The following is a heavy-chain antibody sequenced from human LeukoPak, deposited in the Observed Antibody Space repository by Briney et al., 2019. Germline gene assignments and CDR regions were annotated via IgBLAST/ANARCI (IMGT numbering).Heavy chain of an antibody. Sequence: ASVKVSCKASGYTFTSYTMNWVRQAPGQGLEWMGWINSNTGNPTYAQGFTGRFVFSLDTSVSTAYLQISNLKAEDTAVYYCARHDYGDIIPFDYWGQGTLVTVSS. D-gene: IGHD4-17*01. CDR2: INSNTGNP. J-gene: IGHJ4*02. CDR1: GYTFTSYT. CDR3: ARHDYGDIIPFDY. V-gene: IGHV7-4-1*02.